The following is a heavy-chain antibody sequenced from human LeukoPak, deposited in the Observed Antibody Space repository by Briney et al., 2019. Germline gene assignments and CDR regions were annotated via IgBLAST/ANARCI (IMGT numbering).Heavy chain of an antibody. D-gene: IGHD2-2*02. CDR2: ISAYNGNK. J-gene: IGHJ5*02. CDR3: ARIPPAICSSTSCHTPTSDWFDP. Sequence: ASVKVSCKASGYTFNSYGISWVRQAPGQGLEWMGWISAYNGNKNYAQKLQGRVTMTTDTYTSTAYMELRSLRSDDTAVYYCARIPPAICSSTSCHTPTSDWFDPWGQGTLVTVSS. CDR1: GYTFNSYG. V-gene: IGHV1-18*04.